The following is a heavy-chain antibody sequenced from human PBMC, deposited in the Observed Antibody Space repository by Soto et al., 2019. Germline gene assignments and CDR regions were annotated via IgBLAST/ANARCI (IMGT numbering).Heavy chain of an antibody. CDR3: ASEYCSGGSCDNWFDP. CDR2: IIPILGIA. Sequence: QVQLVQSGAEVKKPGSSVKVSCKASGGTFSSYTISWVRQAPGQGLEWMGRIIPILGIANYAQKFQGRVTITXAKSTXXAYMELSSLRSEDTAVYYCASEYCSGGSCDNWFDPWGQGTLVTVSS. J-gene: IGHJ5*02. V-gene: IGHV1-69*02. D-gene: IGHD2-15*01. CDR1: GGTFSSYT.